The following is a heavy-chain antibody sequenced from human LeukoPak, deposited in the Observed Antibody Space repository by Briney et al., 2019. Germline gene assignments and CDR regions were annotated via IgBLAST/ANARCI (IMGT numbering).Heavy chain of an antibody. D-gene: IGHD4-11*01. J-gene: IGHJ6*03. CDR1: GFTFNSYS. V-gene: IGHV3-48*04. Sequence: PGGSLRPSFAASGFTFNSYSMNLVRQAPGKGLEWVSYISSSSSTIYYADSVKGRFTISRDNAKNSLYLQMNSLRTEDTAVYYCARGPTVTSLSYYYYYMDVWGKGTTVTVSS. CDR3: ARGPTVTSLSYYYYYMDV. CDR2: ISSSSSTI.